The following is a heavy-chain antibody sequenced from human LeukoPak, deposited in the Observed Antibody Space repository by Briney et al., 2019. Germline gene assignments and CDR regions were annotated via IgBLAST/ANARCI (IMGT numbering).Heavy chain of an antibody. J-gene: IGHJ5*02. Sequence: SGTLSLTCTVSGGSISSSSYYWGWIRQPPGKGLEWIGSIYYSGSTYYNPSLKSRVTISVDTSKNQFSLKLSSVTAADTAVYYCARQIVVVVAATTHNWFDPWGQGTLVTVSS. CDR1: GGSISSSSYY. V-gene: IGHV4-39*01. CDR3: ARQIVVVVAATTHNWFDP. D-gene: IGHD2-15*01. CDR2: IYYSGST.